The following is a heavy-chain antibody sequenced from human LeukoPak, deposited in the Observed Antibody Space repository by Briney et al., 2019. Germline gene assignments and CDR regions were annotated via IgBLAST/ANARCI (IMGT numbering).Heavy chain of an antibody. Sequence: GESLKISCKGSGYNFTTYFIGWVRQMPGKGLEWMGIIYPGDSGTTYSPSFQGQVTISADKSISTAYLQWSSLKASDTAMYYCARRRDGYNYVGTDYWGQGTLVTVSS. CDR3: ARRRDGYNYVGTDY. CDR2: IYPGDSGT. CDR1: GYNFTTYF. J-gene: IGHJ4*02. V-gene: IGHV5-51*01. D-gene: IGHD5-24*01.